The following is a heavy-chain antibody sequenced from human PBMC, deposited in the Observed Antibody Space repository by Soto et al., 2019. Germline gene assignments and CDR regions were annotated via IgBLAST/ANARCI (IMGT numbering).Heavy chain of an antibody. J-gene: IGHJ4*02. CDR3: TRWNGYADY. D-gene: IGHD1-1*01. CDR2: VSGGSGTT. V-gene: IGHV3-23*01. Sequence: EVQLLESGGGLVQPGGSLRLSCAVSGFRYSTYGVTWVRQAPGKGLEWVSGVSGGSGTTHYKDPVRGRFTVTGDNSKNTGYLEMNSLRLEDTAVYYCTRWNGYADYWGQGTLVTVSS. CDR1: GFRYSTYG.